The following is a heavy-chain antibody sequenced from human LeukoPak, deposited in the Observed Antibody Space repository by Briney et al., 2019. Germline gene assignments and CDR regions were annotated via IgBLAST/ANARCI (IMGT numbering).Heavy chain of an antibody. V-gene: IGHV6-1*01. CDR2: TYYRSRCYD. Sequence: SQTLSLTSAISGDSVSSNGAAWIWIRQSPSRGLEWLGRTYYRSRCYDDYTDSVKSRITIITDTSKNQFSLQLNSVTPEDTAVYYCARDLRIAAACIYYFDSWGQGTLVTVSS. D-gene: IGHD6-13*01. J-gene: IGHJ4*02. CDR3: ARDLRIAAACIYYFDS. CDR1: GDSVSSNGAA.